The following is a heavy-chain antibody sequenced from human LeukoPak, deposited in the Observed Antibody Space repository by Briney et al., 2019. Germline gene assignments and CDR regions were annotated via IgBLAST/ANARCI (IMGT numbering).Heavy chain of an antibody. Sequence: SVKVSCKASGGTFISYAISWVRQAPGQGLEWMGGIIPIFGTANYAQKFQGRVTITADESTSTAYMELSSLRSEDTAVYYCARQRGGYSYASPEYYFDYWGQGTLVTVSS. CDR2: IIPIFGTA. CDR1: GGTFISYA. D-gene: IGHD5-18*01. CDR3: ARQRGGYSYASPEYYFDY. J-gene: IGHJ4*02. V-gene: IGHV1-69*13.